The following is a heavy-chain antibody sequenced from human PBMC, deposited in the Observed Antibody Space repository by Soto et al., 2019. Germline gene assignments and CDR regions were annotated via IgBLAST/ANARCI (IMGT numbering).Heavy chain of an antibody. D-gene: IGHD5-12*01. V-gene: IGHV1-2*02. Sequence: QVQMVQSGAEVKHPGASVGVSCKASAYTFSAYYIHWGRQAPGQGLEWMGWINPTTGGTNSPQTLQGKVTMTRVTSISTAYMELGRLTADDTAFYYCARSRGYSGYDGWFDPWGQGTLVIVSS. CDR2: INPTTGGT. J-gene: IGHJ5*02. CDR1: AYTFSAYY. CDR3: ARSRGYSGYDGWFDP.